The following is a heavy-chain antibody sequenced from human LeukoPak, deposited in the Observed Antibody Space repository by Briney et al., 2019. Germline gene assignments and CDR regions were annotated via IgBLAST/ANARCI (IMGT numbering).Heavy chain of an antibody. Sequence: ASVKVSCKASGYTFRSYGISWVRQAPGQGLEWMGWISTHNANTKYAQKLQGRVTLTTDTSTSTAYMELRSLRSDDTAVYYCATHITAVPYRGQGTLVTVSS. J-gene: IGHJ4*02. CDR2: ISTHNANT. CDR3: ATHITAVPY. CDR1: GYTFRSYG. D-gene: IGHD6-13*01. V-gene: IGHV1-18*01.